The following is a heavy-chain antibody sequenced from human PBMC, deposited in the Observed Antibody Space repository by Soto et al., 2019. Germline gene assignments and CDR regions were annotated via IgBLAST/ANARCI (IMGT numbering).Heavy chain of an antibody. Sequence: ASVKVSCKASGCTFTSYGISWVRQAPGQGLELMGWISAYNGNTNYAQKLQGRVTMTTDTSTSTAYMELRSLRSDDTAVYYCATRKLETYYDFWSGYYNFDYWGQGTLVTVYS. CDR3: ATRKLETYYDFWSGYYNFDY. CDR2: ISAYNGNT. V-gene: IGHV1-18*01. CDR1: GCTFTSYG. D-gene: IGHD3-3*01. J-gene: IGHJ4*02.